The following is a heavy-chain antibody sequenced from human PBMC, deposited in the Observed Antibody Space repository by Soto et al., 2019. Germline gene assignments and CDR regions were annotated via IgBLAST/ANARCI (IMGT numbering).Heavy chain of an antibody. J-gene: IGHJ4*02. V-gene: IGHV4-59*08. CDR1: GASMNNYY. D-gene: IGHD5-18*01. CDR3: AGHVDTAMGTDY. CDR2: IYHSGSP. Sequence: SETLSLTCTVSGASMNNYYWTWIRQPPGKGLEWLGEIYHSGSPNYNPSLKSRLTISVDTSKHQFSLKLNSVTAADTAIYYCAGHVDTAMGTDYWGQGTLVTVSS.